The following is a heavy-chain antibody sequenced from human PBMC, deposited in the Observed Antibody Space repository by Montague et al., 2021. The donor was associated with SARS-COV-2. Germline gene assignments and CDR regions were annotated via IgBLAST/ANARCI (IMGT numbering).Heavy chain of an antibody. CDR2: IDFSGTT. D-gene: IGHD2-21*02. Sequence: SETLSLTCTVSGDSISSYYWSWIRQSPGKGLEWIGKIDFSGTTNYNPSLKSRVTISVDTSKNQFSLQLNSVTAADAAVYYCARDARGGDFGGYWGQGILVTVSS. V-gene: IGHV4-59*01. CDR3: ARDARGGDFGGY. CDR1: GDSISSYY. J-gene: IGHJ4*02.